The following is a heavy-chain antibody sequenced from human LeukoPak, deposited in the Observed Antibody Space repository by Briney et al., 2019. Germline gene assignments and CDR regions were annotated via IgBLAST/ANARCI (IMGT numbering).Heavy chain of an antibody. J-gene: IGHJ4*02. CDR2: ISSSSSYI. Sequence: GGSLRLSCAASGFTFSSYSMNWVRHAPGKGLEWVSSISSSSSYIYYADSVKGRFTISRDNAKNSLYLQMNSLRAEDTAVYYCAREGVAVADWTLYYFDYWGQGTLVTVSS. CDR1: GFTFSSYS. D-gene: IGHD6-19*01. V-gene: IGHV3-21*01. CDR3: AREGVAVADWTLYYFDY.